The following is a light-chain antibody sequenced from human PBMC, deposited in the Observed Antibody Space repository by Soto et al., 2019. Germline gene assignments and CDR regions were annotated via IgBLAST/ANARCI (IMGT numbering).Light chain of an antibody. J-gene: IGKJ5*01. Sequence: EVVLTQSPVTLSLSPGERATLSCRASQSFRGLLAWYQQKPGQAPRLLIYDAYNRATGIPPRFSGSGSGTDFTTSIGSLQHQDSAVYYCQQRHMWPITFGKGTRLEIK. V-gene: IGKV3-11*01. CDR3: QQRHMWPIT. CDR2: DAY. CDR1: QSFRGL.